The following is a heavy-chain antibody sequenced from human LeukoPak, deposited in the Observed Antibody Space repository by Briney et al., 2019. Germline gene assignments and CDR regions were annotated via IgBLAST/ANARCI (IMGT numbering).Heavy chain of an antibody. V-gene: IGHV3-7*05. J-gene: IGHJ4*02. Sequence: PGGSLRLSCAAPGFTFSNYWMSWVRQAPGKGLEWVANIKQDGSDKYYVDSVKGRFTISRDNAKNSLYLQMNSLRAEDTAVYYCARATTLFGVDKYFHYWGQGTPVTVSS. D-gene: IGHD3-3*01. CDR3: ARATTLFGVDKYFHY. CDR2: IKQDGSDK. CDR1: GFTFSNYW.